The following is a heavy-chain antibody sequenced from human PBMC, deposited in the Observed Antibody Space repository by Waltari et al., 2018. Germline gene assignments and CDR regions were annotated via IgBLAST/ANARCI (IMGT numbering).Heavy chain of an antibody. Sequence: QVQLVQSGAEVKKPGSSVKVSCKASGGTFSSYAISWVRQAPGQVLEWMGGIIPILGIANYAQKFQGRVTITADESTSTAYMELSSLRSEDTAVYYCARGLYYGDFGYYFDYWGQGTLVTVSS. CDR1: GGTFSSYA. V-gene: IGHV1-69*04. J-gene: IGHJ4*02. CDR3: ARGLYYGDFGYYFDY. D-gene: IGHD4-17*01. CDR2: IIPILGIA.